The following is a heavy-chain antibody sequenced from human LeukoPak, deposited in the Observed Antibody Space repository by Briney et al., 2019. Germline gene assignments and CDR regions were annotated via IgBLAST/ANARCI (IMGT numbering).Heavy chain of an antibody. V-gene: IGHV4-39*07. CDR1: GGSISSSRSY. CDR3: SREGYSCPNWFDT. Sequence: PSETLSLTCSVSGGSISSSRSYWGWVRQTPGKGLEWVGSIYYNGDTYYNPSFKSRVSMSVDTAKNQISLILTSVTAADTAVYYCSREGYSCPNWFDTWGQGTLVTVSS. CDR2: IYYNGDT. J-gene: IGHJ5*02. D-gene: IGHD4-11*01.